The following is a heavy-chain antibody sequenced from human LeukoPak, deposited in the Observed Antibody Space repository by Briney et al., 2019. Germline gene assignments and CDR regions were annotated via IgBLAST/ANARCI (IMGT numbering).Heavy chain of an antibody. CDR3: ARDQEMGYSSSWTNLDY. CDR1: GYTFTGYY. J-gene: IGHJ4*02. Sequence: GASVKVSCKASGYTFTGYYMHWVRQAPGQGLEWMGWINPNSGGTNYAQKFQGRVTMTRDTSISTAYMELSRLRSDDTAVYYCARDQEMGYSSSWTNLDYWGQGTLVTVSS. D-gene: IGHD6-13*01. CDR2: INPNSGGT. V-gene: IGHV1-2*02.